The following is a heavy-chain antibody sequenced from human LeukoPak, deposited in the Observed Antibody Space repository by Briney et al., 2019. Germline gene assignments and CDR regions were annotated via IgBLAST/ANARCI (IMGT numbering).Heavy chain of an antibody. D-gene: IGHD6-13*01. V-gene: IGHV1-18*01. CDR2: ISAYNGNT. Sequence: ASVKVSCKASGYTFTSYGISWVRQAPGQGLEWMGWISAYNGNTNYAQKLQGRVTMTTDTSTSTAYMELRSLRSDDTAVYYCARLLVTEYKSGWYGHNFDHWGQGTQVTVSS. J-gene: IGHJ4*02. CDR3: ARLLVTEYKSGWYGHNFDH. CDR1: GYTFTSYG.